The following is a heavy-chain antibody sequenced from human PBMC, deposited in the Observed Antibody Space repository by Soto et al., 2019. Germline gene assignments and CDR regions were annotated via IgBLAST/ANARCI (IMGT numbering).Heavy chain of an antibody. CDR1: GYTFTSYD. J-gene: IGHJ4*02. V-gene: IGHV1-8*01. CDR3: ARGPRNWGVDY. Sequence: QVQLVQSGAEVKKPGASVKVSCKAAGYTFTSYDINWVRQATGQDFEWMGWMNPNSGNTAYAQKLQGRVTMTRDTSNSTAFMELSGLTSEDTGVYYCARGPRNWGVDYWGQGTLVTVSS. CDR2: MNPNSGNT. D-gene: IGHD7-27*01.